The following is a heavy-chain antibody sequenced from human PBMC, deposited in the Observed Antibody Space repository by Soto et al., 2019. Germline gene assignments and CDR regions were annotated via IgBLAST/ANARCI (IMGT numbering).Heavy chain of an antibody. J-gene: IGHJ4*02. Sequence: GGSLRLSCAASGFTFSSNAMSWVRQAPGKGLEWVSGISSSGGSTYYADSVKGRFTTSRDNSKNMLYLQMNNLRAEDTAVYYCAKAQGGSYFDYWGQGTLVTVPQ. CDR1: GFTFSSNA. V-gene: IGHV3-23*01. CDR3: AKAQGGSYFDY. CDR2: ISSSGGST. D-gene: IGHD2-15*01.